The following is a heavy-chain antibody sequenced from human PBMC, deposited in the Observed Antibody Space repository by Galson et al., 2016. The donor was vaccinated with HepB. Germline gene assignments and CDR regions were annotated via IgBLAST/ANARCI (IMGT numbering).Heavy chain of an antibody. CDR1: GGSISSSSYF. D-gene: IGHD5/OR15-5a*01. J-gene: IGHJ5*02. V-gene: IGHV4-39*01. CDR2: IHYDGAT. CDR3: ARRGPGYIYDS. Sequence: ETLSLTCAVSGGSISSSSYFWAWIRQPPGAGLEWIGSIHYDGATYYKPSLKSRITISVDTSKNQFSLRLSSVTAADTAVYYCARRGPGYIYDSWGQGSLVTVSS.